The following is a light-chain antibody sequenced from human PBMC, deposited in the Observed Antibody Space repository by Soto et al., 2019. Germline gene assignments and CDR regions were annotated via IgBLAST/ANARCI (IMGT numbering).Light chain of an antibody. V-gene: IGKV3D-20*02. Sequence: VLTQSPGTLSLSPGDRATLSCRASQKIADNYLAWYQQKPGQAPRLIIYDASKRPTGIPERFSGSGSGTDFTLTISSLQPEDFAIYYCQQANSFPLTFGGGTKVDIK. J-gene: IGKJ4*01. CDR2: DAS. CDR1: QKIADNY. CDR3: QQANSFPLT.